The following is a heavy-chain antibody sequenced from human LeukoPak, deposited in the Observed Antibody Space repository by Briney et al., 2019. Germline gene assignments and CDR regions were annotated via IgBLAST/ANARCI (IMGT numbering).Heavy chain of an antibody. J-gene: IGHJ6*03. Sequence: GGSLRLSCAASGFTVSSNYMSWVRQAPGKGLEWVSAISGSGGSTYYADSVKGRFTISRDNSKNTLYLQMNSLRAEDTAVYYCAKAINPYYDFWSGYSPPMDVWGKGTTVTVSS. D-gene: IGHD3-3*01. CDR3: AKAINPYYDFWSGYSPPMDV. CDR2: ISGSGGST. CDR1: GFTVSSNY. V-gene: IGHV3-23*01.